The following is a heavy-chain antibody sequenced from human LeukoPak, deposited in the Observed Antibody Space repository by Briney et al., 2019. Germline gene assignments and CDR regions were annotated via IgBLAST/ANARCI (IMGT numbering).Heavy chain of an antibody. CDR1: GYSISSGYY. V-gene: IGHV4-38-2*02. CDR2: IYHSGST. CDR3: ARHHSSWPFDY. J-gene: IGHJ4*02. Sequence: PSETLSLTCTVSGYSISSGYYWGWIRQPPGKGLEWIGSIYHSGSTYYNPSLKSRVTISVDTSKNQFSLKLSSVTAADTAVYYCARHHSSWPFDYWGQGTLVTVSS. D-gene: IGHD6-13*01.